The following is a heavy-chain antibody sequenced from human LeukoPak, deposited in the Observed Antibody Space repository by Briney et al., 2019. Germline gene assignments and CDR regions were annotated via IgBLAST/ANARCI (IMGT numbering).Heavy chain of an antibody. CDR3: ATDQIPSYYDFMTGYYRSDAFDI. V-gene: IGHV3-23*01. Sequence: GGSLRLSCAASGFTFSNYAMTWVRQAPGKGLEWVSAISGSDNSTYYTDSVKGRFIISRDNSKNMLYLQMTSLRADDTAVYYCATDQIPSYYDFMTGYYRSDAFDIWGQGTMVTVSS. CDR2: ISGSDNST. D-gene: IGHD3-9*01. CDR1: GFTFSNYA. J-gene: IGHJ3*02.